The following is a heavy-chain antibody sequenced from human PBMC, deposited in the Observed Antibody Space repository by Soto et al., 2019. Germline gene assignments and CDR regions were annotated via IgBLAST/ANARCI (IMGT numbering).Heavy chain of an antibody. Sequence: QVQLQESGPGLVKPSQTLSLTCTVSGGSISSGDYYWSWIRQPPGKGLEWIGYIYYSGSTYYNPSLKSRVTISVDTSKHQFSLKLSSVTAADTAVYYCARAVKDFWSGISVEDYWGQGTLVTVSA. CDR2: IYYSGST. V-gene: IGHV4-30-4*01. J-gene: IGHJ4*02. CDR1: GGSISSGDYY. CDR3: ARAVKDFWSGISVEDY. D-gene: IGHD3-3*01.